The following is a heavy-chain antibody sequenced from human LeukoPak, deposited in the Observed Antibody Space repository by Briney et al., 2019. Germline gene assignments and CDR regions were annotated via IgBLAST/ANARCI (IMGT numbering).Heavy chain of an antibody. Sequence: PGGSLRLSCAASGFTFSSYWMTWVRQAPGKGLEWVAYINQDGSERYYVDSVKGRFTISRDNAKKSLNLQMNSLTVEDTAAYYCATERLLDYWGQGTLVTVSS. CDR2: INQDGSER. CDR3: ATERLLDY. D-gene: IGHD2-15*01. CDR1: GFTFSSYW. V-gene: IGHV3-7*05. J-gene: IGHJ4*02.